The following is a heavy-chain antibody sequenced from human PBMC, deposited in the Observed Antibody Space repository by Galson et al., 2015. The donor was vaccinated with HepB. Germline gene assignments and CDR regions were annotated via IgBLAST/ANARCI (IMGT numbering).Heavy chain of an antibody. J-gene: IGHJ6*03. CDR1: GYTFTSYG. Sequence: SVKVSCKASGYTFTSYGISWVRQAPGQGLEWMGWISAYNGNTNYAQKLQGRVTMTTDTSKSTAYMELRSLRSDDTAVYYCARVPVQNYYDSSGYYMDVWGKGTTVTVSS. CDR3: ARVPVQNYYDSSGYYMDV. V-gene: IGHV1-18*01. D-gene: IGHD3-22*01. CDR2: ISAYNGNT.